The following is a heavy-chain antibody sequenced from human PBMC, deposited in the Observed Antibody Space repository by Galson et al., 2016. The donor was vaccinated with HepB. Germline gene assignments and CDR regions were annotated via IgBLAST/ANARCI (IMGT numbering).Heavy chain of an antibody. CDR3: ARDRRGYTYGYFSSGNYDYGMDV. D-gene: IGHD5-18*01. Sequence: SETLSLTCLVSDDSISTDNWWSWVRQAPGKGLEWIGRISHSGDAHYNPSLRDRVTISVDKTKRLISLNLTSVAAADTAVYYCARDRRGYTYGYFSSGNYDYGMDVWGQGSPVTVSS. V-gene: IGHV4/OR15-8*01. CDR1: DDSISTDNW. CDR2: ISHSGDA. J-gene: IGHJ6*02.